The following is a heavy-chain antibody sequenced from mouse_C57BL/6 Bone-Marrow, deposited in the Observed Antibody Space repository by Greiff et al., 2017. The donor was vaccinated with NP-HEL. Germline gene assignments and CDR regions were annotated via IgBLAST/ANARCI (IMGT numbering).Heavy chain of an antibody. CDR1: GYTFTDYE. J-gene: IGHJ4*01. Sequence: QVQLQQSGAELVRPGASVTLSCKASGYTFTDYEMHWVKQTPVHGLEWIGAIDPETGGTAYNQKFKGKAILTADKSSSTAYMELRSLTSEDSAVYYCTRWGPLYYYAMDYWGQGTSVTVSS. CDR2: IDPETGGT. V-gene: IGHV1-15*01. CDR3: TRWGPLYYYAMDY.